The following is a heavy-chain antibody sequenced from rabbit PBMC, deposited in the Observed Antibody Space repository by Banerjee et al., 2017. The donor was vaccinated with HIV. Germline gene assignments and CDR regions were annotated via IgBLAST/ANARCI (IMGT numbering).Heavy chain of an antibody. CDR3: ARNLVGTASGTNL. Sequence: QSLEESGGGLVQPGGSLTLSCKASGFDFSSYYMSWVRQAPGKGLKWIGIIYAGKGTTDYASWVNGRFTISSDNAQNTVDLQMTSLTAADTATYFCARNLVGTASGTNLWGQGTLVTVS. CDR1: GFDFSSYY. CDR2: IYAGKGTT. J-gene: IGHJ4*01. V-gene: IGHV1S7*01. D-gene: IGHD1-1*01.